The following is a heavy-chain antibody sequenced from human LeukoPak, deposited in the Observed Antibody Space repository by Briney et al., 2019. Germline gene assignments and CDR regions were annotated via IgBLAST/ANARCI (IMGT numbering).Heavy chain of an antibody. CDR1: GFIFGAYW. D-gene: IGHD3-3*01. V-gene: IGHV3-7*01. CDR3: VRSLERFGTRDY. J-gene: IGHJ4*02. Sequence: GGSLRPSCAASGFIFGAYWMTWVRQAPGKGLEWVGNIKQDGSEQYYMDSVKGRFTISRDNAKKSLFLQMNSLTAEDTGLYYCVRSLERFGTRDYWGQGTLVTASS. CDR2: IKQDGSEQ.